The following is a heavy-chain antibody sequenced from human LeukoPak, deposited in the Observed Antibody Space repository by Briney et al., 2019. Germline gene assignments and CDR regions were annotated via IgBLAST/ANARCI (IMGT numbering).Heavy chain of an antibody. D-gene: IGHD3-22*01. CDR2: ISAYNGNT. V-gene: IGHV1-18*01. J-gene: IGHJ6*02. CDR3: ARDAYYDSSGSYYYGMDV. Sequence: GASVKVSCKASGYTFTSYGISWVRQAPGQGLEWMGWISAYNGNTNYAQKLQGRVTMTTDTSTSTAYMELRSLRSDDTAVYYCARDAYYDSSGSYYYGMDVRGQGTTVTVSS. CDR1: GYTFTSYG.